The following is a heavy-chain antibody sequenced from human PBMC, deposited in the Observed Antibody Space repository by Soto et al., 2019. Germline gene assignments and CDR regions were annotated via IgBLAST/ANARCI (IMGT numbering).Heavy chain of an antibody. CDR2: INPSGGGT. CDR3: ASGPKLTDFGDRGYYGMDV. Sequence: QVHLVQSGAEVKKPGASVTFPCKASGYTFSNYYMHWVRQAPGQGLEWVGIINPSGGGTTYAQNLQGRGTMTRDTSTSTVYMELNSLRSEATAVYYCASGPKLTDFGDRGYYGMDVWGHGTTVTVSS. D-gene: IGHD4-17*01. V-gene: IGHV1-46*04. J-gene: IGHJ6*02. CDR1: GYTFSNYY.